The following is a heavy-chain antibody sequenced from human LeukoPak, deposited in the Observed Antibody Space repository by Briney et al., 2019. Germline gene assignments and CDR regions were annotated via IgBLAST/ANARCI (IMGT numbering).Heavy chain of an antibody. Sequence: ASVKVSCKASGYTFTSYYMHWVRQAPGQGLEWMGIINPSGGSTSYAQKFQGRVTMTRDTSTSTVYMELSSLRSEDTAVYYCARDPSTARGLLYFDYWGQGTLVTVSS. CDR3: ARDPSTARGLLYFDY. D-gene: IGHD3-10*01. V-gene: IGHV1-46*01. CDR2: INPSGGST. CDR1: GYTFTSYY. J-gene: IGHJ4*02.